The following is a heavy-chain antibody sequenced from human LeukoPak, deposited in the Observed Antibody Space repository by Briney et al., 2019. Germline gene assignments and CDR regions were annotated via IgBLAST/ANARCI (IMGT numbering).Heavy chain of an antibody. D-gene: IGHD3-3*01. J-gene: IGHJ5*02. CDR1: GFTFSSYS. CDR3: ARSKRSDFWSGYQKEFDP. Sequence: MPGGSLRLSCAASGFTFSSYSMNWVRQAPGKGLEWVSSISSSSSYIYYADSVKGRFTISRDNAKNSLYLQMNSLRAEDTAVYYCARSKRSDFWSGYQKEFDPWGQGTLVTVSS. V-gene: IGHV3-21*01. CDR2: ISSSSSYI.